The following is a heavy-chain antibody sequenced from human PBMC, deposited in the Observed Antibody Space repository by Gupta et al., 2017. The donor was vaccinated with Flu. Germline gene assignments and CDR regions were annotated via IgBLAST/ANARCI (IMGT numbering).Heavy chain of an antibody. CDR2: ISGSGDNT. CDR1: GFTFSSYA. V-gene: IGHV3-23*01. Sequence: ELQLLESGGGLVQPGGSLRLSCAASGFTFSSYAMSWVRQAPGKGLEWVSSISGSGDNTYYADSVKGRFTISRDNSKNTLYLQMNSLRAEDTAVFYCAKVVDVYWGQGTLVTVSS. CDR3: AKVVDVY. J-gene: IGHJ4*02.